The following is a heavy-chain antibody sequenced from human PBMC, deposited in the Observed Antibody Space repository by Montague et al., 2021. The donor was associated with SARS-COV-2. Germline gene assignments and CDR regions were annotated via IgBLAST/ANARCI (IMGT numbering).Heavy chain of an antibody. CDR2: IYGVGRT. CDR3: VKGKFFNEL. Sequence: SLRLSCAASGFTFSYYAMNWVRQAPGKGLEWVSVIYGVGRTDYRDSVKGRFTISRDDSKDELYLQMNSLRVEDTAVYYRVKGKFFNELWGQGTLVTVSS. V-gene: IGHV3-23*03. D-gene: IGHD2-8*01. J-gene: IGHJ4*02. CDR1: GFTFSYYA.